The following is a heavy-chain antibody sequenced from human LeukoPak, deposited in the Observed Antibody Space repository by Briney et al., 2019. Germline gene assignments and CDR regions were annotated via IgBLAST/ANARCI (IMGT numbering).Heavy chain of an antibody. Sequence: GGSLRLSCAASGFTFSSFWMSWVRQAPGKGLEWVANINQDGSGKYYVDSVKGRFTISRDNAKNSLYLQMNSLRAEDTAMYYCARDSAGNDYWDQGTLVTVSS. J-gene: IGHJ4*02. CDR1: GFTFSSFW. CDR2: INQDGSGK. CDR3: ARDSAGNDY. V-gene: IGHV3-7*01. D-gene: IGHD6-13*01.